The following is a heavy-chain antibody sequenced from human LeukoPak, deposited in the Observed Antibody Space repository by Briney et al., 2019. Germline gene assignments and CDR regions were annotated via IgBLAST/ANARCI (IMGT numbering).Heavy chain of an antibody. Sequence: SETLSLTCTVSGGSISSYYWSWIRQPPGKGLEWIGYIYYSGSTNYNPSLKSRVTISVDTSKNQFSLKLSSVTAADTAVYYCASMNYDFWSGYYEGQIDYWGQGTLVTVS. CDR1: GGSISSYY. V-gene: IGHV4-59*01. CDR2: IYYSGST. J-gene: IGHJ4*02. CDR3: ASMNYDFWSGYYEGQIDY. D-gene: IGHD3-3*01.